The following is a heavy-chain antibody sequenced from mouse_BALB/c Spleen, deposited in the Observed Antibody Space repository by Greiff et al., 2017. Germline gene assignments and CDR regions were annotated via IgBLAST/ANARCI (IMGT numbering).Heavy chain of an antibody. J-gene: IGHJ4*01. Sequence: VQLQQSGPELVKPGASVKISCKASGYAFSSSWMNWVKQRPGQGLEWIGRIYPGDGDTNYNGKFKGKATLTADKSSSTAYMQLSSLTSVDSAVYFCARGFYTTAREVYYYAMDYWGQGTSVTVSS. CDR2: IYPGDGDT. CDR3: ARGFYTTAREVYYYAMDY. CDR1: GYAFSSSW. V-gene: IGHV1-82*01. D-gene: IGHD1-2*01.